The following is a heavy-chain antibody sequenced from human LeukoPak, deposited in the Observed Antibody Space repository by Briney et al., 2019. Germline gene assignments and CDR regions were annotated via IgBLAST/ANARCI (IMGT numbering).Heavy chain of an antibody. D-gene: IGHD6-13*01. Sequence: GGSLRLSCAASGFTFSRYGMNWVRQAPGKGLEWVSAISASGGNTCYADSVKGRFTISRDNSKNTLYLQMSSLRAEDTALYYCAKGPYTSSWYYFDYWGRGTQVTVSS. J-gene: IGHJ4*02. CDR2: ISASGGNT. CDR3: AKGPYTSSWYYFDY. V-gene: IGHV3-23*01. CDR1: GFTFSRYG.